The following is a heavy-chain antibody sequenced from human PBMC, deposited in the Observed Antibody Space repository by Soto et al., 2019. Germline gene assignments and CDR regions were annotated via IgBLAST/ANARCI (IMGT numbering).Heavy chain of an antibody. CDR1: NGSLNFCY. D-gene: IGHD5-18*01. J-gene: IGHJ5*02. CDR3: TRVATAVPS. CDR2: IYYRGTT. V-gene: IGHV4-59*12. Sequence: PSDTLSLNCNVSNGSLNFCYWRWIRQPPGKELEWIGNIYYRGTTNYNPSLQGRVTMSIDTSKNQFSLMLTSVTAADTAVYYCTRVATAVPSWGRGVLVNVSS.